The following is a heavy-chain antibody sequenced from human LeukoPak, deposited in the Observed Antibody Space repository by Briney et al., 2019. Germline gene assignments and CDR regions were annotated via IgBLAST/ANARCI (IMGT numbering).Heavy chain of an antibody. V-gene: IGHV3-11*06. D-gene: IGHD2-15*01. CDR2: ISSSSSYT. J-gene: IGHJ4*02. Sequence: PGGSLRLSCAASGFTFSDYYMSWIRQAPGKGLEWVSYISSSSSYTNCADSVKGRFTISRDNAMNSLYLQMNSLRAEDTAVYYCARDVVGPIDYWGQGTLVTVSS. CDR3: ARDVVGPIDY. CDR1: GFTFSDYY.